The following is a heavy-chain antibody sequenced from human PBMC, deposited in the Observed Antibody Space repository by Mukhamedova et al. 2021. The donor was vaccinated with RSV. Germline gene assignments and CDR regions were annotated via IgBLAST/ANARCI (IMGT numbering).Heavy chain of an antibody. CDR3: VRDVAYIRFDI. J-gene: IGHJ3*02. V-gene: IGHV3-7*04. Sequence: GTKNAYVESVRGRFTISRDNAKNSLYLQMNSLRVEDTAIYYCVRDVAYIRFDIWGQGTMVTVSS. D-gene: IGHD2-2*02. CDR2: GTKN.